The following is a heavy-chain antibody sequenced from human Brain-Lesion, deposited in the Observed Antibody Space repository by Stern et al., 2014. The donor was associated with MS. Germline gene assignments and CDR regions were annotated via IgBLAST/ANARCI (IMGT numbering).Heavy chain of an antibody. D-gene: IGHD3-3*02. CDR1: GYTFTSYY. V-gene: IGHV1-46*01. CDR2: INPSGGST. CDR3: ARDRCLLAQGYNWFDP. J-gene: IGHJ5*02. Sequence: QVQLVQSGAEVKKPGASVKVSCKASGYTFTSYYMHWVRQAPGQGLEWMGIINPSGGSTSYAQKFQGRVTMTRDTSTSTVYMELSSLRSEDTAVYYCARDRCLLAQGYNWFDPWGQGTLVTVSS.